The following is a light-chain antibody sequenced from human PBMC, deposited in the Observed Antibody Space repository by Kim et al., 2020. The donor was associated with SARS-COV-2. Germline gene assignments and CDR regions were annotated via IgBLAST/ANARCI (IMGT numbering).Light chain of an antibody. Sequence: ASVGDRVTITCRASQSISNYLNWYQQKPGKAPNLLIYAASSLQSGVPSRFSGSASGTEFTLTISSLQPEDFATYYCQQSYTTPRTFGQGTKVDIK. CDR1: QSISNY. CDR2: AAS. J-gene: IGKJ1*01. CDR3: QQSYTTPRT. V-gene: IGKV1-39*01.